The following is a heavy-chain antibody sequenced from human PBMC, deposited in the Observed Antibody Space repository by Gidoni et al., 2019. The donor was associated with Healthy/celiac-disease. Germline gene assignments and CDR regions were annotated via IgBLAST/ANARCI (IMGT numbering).Heavy chain of an antibody. CDR2: INAGNGNT. CDR1: GYTFTSYA. CDR3: ARGGVVVVVASWFDP. J-gene: IGHJ5*02. V-gene: IGHV1-3*01. D-gene: IGHD2-15*01. Sequence: QVQLVQSGAEVKKPGASVKVSCKASGYTFTSYAMHWVRQAPGQRLEWMGWINAGNGNTKYSQKFQGRGTITRDTSASTAYMELSSLGSEDTAVYYCARGGVVVVVASWFDPWGQGTLVTVSS.